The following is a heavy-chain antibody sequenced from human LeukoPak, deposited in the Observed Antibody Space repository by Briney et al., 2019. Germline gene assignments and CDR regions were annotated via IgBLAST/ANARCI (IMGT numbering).Heavy chain of an antibody. CDR2: ISYDGSNK. D-gene: IGHD3-9*01. Sequence: GGSLRLSCAASGSTFSSYGMHWVRQAPGKGLEWVAVISYDGSNKYYADSVKGRFTISRDNSKNTLYLQMNSLRAEDTAVYYCAKSAYDILTGYLDYWGQGTLVTVSS. V-gene: IGHV3-30*18. CDR3: AKSAYDILTGYLDY. CDR1: GSTFSSYG. J-gene: IGHJ4*02.